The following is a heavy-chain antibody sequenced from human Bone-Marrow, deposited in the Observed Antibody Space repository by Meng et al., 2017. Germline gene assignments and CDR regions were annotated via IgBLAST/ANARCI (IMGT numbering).Heavy chain of an antibody. CDR1: GGTFSSYV. Sequence: SVKVSCKASGGTFSSYVISWVRQAPGQGLEWMGGIIPIFGTANYAQKSQGRVTITADESTSTAYMELNSLRSEDTAVYYCAESIGSGSYLFGGFHQYTFDIWGQGTMVTVSS. D-gene: IGHD3-10*01. CDR2: IIPIFGTA. J-gene: IGHJ3*02. CDR3: AESIGSGSYLFGGFHQYTFDI. V-gene: IGHV1-69*13.